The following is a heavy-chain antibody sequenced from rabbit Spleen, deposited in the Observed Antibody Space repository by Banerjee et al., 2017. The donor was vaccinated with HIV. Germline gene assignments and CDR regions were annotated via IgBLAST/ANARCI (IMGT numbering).Heavy chain of an antibody. CDR1: GFSFSSSYW. CDR3: ARDTSSSFSSYGMDL. Sequence: QSLEESGGDLVKPGASLTLTCTASGFSFSSSYWICWVRQAPGKGLEWIACFYGGSSGSTYYASWPKGRFTISKTSSTTVTLQMTSLTAADTATYFCARDTSSSFSSYGMDLWGPGTLVTVS. V-gene: IGHV1S40*01. CDR2: FYGGSSGST. J-gene: IGHJ6*01. D-gene: IGHD1-1*01.